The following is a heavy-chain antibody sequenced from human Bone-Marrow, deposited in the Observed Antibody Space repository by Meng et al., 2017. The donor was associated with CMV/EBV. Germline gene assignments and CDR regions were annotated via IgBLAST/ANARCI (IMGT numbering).Heavy chain of an antibody. CDR3: LRCTNTNCYDY. D-gene: IGHD2-8*01. Sequence: GESLKISCAASGFTFSSYWMHWVRQAPGKGLVWVSRVNSDESITSYADSVKGRFTVSRDKAKNTLYLQMSSLRAEDTAVYYCLRCTNTNCYDYWGQGTLVTVSS. CDR2: VNSDESIT. V-gene: IGHV3-74*01. J-gene: IGHJ4*02. CDR1: GFTFSSYW.